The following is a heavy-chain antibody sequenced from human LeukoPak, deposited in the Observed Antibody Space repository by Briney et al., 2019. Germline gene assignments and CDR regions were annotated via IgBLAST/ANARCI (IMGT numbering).Heavy chain of an antibody. V-gene: IGHV3-21*01. J-gene: IGHJ4*02. Sequence: GRSLRLSCAASGFTFSSYSMNWVRQAPGKGLEWVSSISSSSSYIYYADSVKGRFTISRDNAKNSLYLQMNSLRAEDTAVYYCANDFWSGYHILWGQGTLGTVSS. CDR3: ANDFWSGYHIL. CDR1: GFTFSSYS. CDR2: ISSSSSYI. D-gene: IGHD3-3*01.